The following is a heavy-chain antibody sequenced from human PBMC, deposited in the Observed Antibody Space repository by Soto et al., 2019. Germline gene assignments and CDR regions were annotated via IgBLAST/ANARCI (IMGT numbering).Heavy chain of an antibody. CDR1: GGTFSSYA. Sequence: QVQLVQSGAEVKKPGSSVKVSCKASGGTFSSYAISWVRQAPGQGPEWMGGIIPIFGTANYAQKFQGRVTITADKSTSTAYMELSSLRSEDTAVYYCARATQGVAAAGIDWFDPWGQGTLVTVSS. CDR2: IIPIFGTA. V-gene: IGHV1-69*06. D-gene: IGHD6-13*01. CDR3: ARATQGVAAAGIDWFDP. J-gene: IGHJ5*02.